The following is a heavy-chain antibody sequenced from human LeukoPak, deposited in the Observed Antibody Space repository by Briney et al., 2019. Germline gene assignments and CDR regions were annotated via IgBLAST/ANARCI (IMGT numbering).Heavy chain of an antibody. CDR3: AKEAPIGCYDSSGYLDFDY. CDR1: GFTFSSYG. D-gene: IGHD3-22*01. CDR2: ISYDGSNK. V-gene: IGHV3-30*18. J-gene: IGHJ4*02. Sequence: PGGSLRLSCAASGFTFSSYGMHWVRQAPGKGLEWVAVISYDGSNKYYADSVKGRFTISRDNSKNTLYLQMNSLRAEDTAVYYCAKEAPIGCYDSSGYLDFDYWGQGTLVTVSS.